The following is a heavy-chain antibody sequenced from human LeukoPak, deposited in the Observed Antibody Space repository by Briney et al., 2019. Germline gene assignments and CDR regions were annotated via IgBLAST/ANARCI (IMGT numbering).Heavy chain of an antibody. CDR2: IIPILGIA. D-gene: IGHD5-18*01. Sequence: GSSVKVSCKASGGTFSSYAISWVRQAPGQGLEWMGRIIPILGIANYAQKFQGRVTITADKSTSTAYMELSSLRSEDTAVYYCARDGYGYVSVYWGQGTLVTVSS. V-gene: IGHV1-69*04. CDR1: GGTFSSYA. CDR3: ARDGYGYVSVY. J-gene: IGHJ4*02.